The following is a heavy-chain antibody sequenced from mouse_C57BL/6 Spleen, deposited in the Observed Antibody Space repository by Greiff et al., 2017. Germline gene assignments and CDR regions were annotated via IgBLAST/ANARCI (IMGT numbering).Heavy chain of an antibody. CDR1: GFTFSSYG. CDR3: ARGGGITILDV. J-gene: IGHJ1*03. Sequence: EVKVVESGGDLVKPGGSLKLSCAASGFTFSSYGMSWVRQTPDKRLEWVATISSGGSYTYYPDSVKGRFTISRDNAKNTLYLQMSSLKSEDTAMYYCARGGGITILDVWGTGTTVTVSS. V-gene: IGHV5-6*02. CDR2: ISSGGSYT. D-gene: IGHD1-1*02.